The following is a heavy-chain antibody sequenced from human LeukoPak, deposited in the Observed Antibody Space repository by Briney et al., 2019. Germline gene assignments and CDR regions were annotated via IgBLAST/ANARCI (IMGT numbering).Heavy chain of an antibody. V-gene: IGHV3-20*04. CDR3: ATAARRGEFDN. CDR1: GFRFDDYG. D-gene: IGHD6-6*01. J-gene: IGHJ4*02. Sequence: GGSLRLSCAVSGFRFDDYGMSWVRQAPGKGLEWVSGINLSGSMTGYADSVKGRFTISRDNAKNSLSLEMNSLRAEDTALYYCATAARRGEFDNWGQGTLVTVTS. CDR2: INLSGSMT.